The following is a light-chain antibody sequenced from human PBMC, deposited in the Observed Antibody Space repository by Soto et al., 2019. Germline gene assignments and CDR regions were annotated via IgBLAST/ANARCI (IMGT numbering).Light chain of an antibody. CDR1: SSDVGGYNY. J-gene: IGLJ3*02. Sequence: QSALTQPASVSGSPGQSITISCTGTSSDVGGYNYVSWYQQHPDKAPKLMIYEVSNRPSGVSNRFSGSKSGNTASLTISGLQAEDEADYYCSSYINSSTLVFGGGTTLTVL. CDR2: EVS. V-gene: IGLV2-14*01. CDR3: SSYINSSTLV.